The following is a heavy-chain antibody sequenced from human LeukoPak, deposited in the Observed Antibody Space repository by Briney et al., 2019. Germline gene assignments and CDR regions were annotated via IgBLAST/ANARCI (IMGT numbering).Heavy chain of an antibody. CDR2: INPNSGGT. D-gene: IGHD2-21*02. V-gene: IGHV1-2*02. CDR3: AVNLAYCGGDCYPFDAFDI. Sequence: ASVKVSCKASGYTFTGYYMHWVRQAPGQGLEWMGWINPNSGGTNYAQKFQGRVTMTRDMSISTAYMELSRLRSDDTAVYYCAVNLAYCGGDCYPFDAFDIWGQGTMVTVSS. CDR1: GYTFTGYY. J-gene: IGHJ3*02.